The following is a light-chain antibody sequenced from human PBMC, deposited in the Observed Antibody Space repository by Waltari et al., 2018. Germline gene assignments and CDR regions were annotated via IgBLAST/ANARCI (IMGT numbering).Light chain of an antibody. J-gene: IGKJ5*01. CDR2: DAS. Sequence: DIQMTQSPSSLSASVGDRVTITCPASQDISTYLNWYQQTPGKAPKLLIYDASSLETGVPSRFSGSGSGSDFTFTITSLQPEDIGTYYCEQCDSLPMTFGQGTRLEI. CDR3: EQCDSLPMT. CDR1: QDISTY. V-gene: IGKV1-33*01.